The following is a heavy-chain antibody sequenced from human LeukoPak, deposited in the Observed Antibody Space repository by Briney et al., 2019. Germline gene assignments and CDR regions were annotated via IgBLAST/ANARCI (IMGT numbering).Heavy chain of an antibody. Sequence: ASVKVSCKASGYTFTNYDFNWVRQASGQGLEGMGWMNPNSGNTGYPQKFQGRVTITRNTSISTAYMELSSLTSDDTGVYYCARGPITMVRGVLGFWGQGALVTVSS. D-gene: IGHD3-10*01. V-gene: IGHV1-8*01. CDR3: ARGPITMVRGVLGF. J-gene: IGHJ4*02. CDR1: GYTFTNYD. CDR2: MNPNSGNT.